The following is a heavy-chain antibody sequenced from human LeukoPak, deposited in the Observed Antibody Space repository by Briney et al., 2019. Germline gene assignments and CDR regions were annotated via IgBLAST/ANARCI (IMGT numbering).Heavy chain of an antibody. V-gene: IGHV5-51*01. CDR2: IYPGDSDT. CDR3: ASGGAYCGGDCPSDAFDI. D-gene: IGHD2-21*02. Sequence: GESLKISCKGSGYSFTTYWIGWVRQMPGKGLEWMGIIYPGDSDTRYSPSFQGQVTISADKSISTAYLQWSSLQASDTAMYYCASGGAYCGGDCPSDAFDIWGQGTMVTVSS. J-gene: IGHJ3*02. CDR1: GYSFTTYW.